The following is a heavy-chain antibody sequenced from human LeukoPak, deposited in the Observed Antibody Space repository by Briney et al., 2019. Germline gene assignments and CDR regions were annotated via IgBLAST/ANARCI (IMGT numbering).Heavy chain of an antibody. J-gene: IGHJ4*02. CDR2: ISYDGSNE. CDR1: GFTFSRHA. Sequence: GRSLRLSCAASGFTFSRHAIHWVRQAPGKGLEWVAVISYDGSNEYYADSVKGRFTISRDNSKNTLYLQMNSLRAEDTAVYYCARESHTSTTFDYWGQGTLVTVSS. V-gene: IGHV3-30-3*01. CDR3: ARESHTSTTFDY. D-gene: IGHD1-1*01.